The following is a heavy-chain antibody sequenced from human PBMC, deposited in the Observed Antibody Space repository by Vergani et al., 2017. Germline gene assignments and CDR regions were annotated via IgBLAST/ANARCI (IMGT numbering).Heavy chain of an antibody. CDR1: GYIFSNYA. CDR3: AKLLGGRVEYSFDY. J-gene: IGHJ4*02. V-gene: IGHV3-23*01. CDR2: ISGSGNSI. Sequence: EVQLLQSGGGLVQPGGSLRLSCAASGYIFSNYAMSWVRQAPGKGLEWVSGISGSGNSIYHADSVKGRFTISRDNSKNTLYLQLNSLRAEDTAVYCCAKLLGGRVEYSFDYWGQGTLVTVSS.